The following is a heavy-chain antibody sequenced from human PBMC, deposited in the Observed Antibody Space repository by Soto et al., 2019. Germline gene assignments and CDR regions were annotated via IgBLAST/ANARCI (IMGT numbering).Heavy chain of an antibody. D-gene: IGHD6-6*01. CDR2: IIPIFGTA. V-gene: IGHV1-69*13. CDR1: GGTFSSYA. CDR3: AVYSSSSARYYYYGMDV. Sequence: GASVKVSCKASGGTFSSYAISWVRQPPGQGLEWMGGIIPIFGTANYAQKFQGRVTITADESTSTAYMELSSLRSEDTAVYYCAVYSSSSARYYYYGMDVWGQGTTVTVSS. J-gene: IGHJ6*02.